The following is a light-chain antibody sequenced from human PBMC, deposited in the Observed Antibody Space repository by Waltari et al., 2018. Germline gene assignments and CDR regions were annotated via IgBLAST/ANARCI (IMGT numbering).Light chain of an antibody. Sequence: QSALTQPASVSGSPGQSITISCTGTSSDVGFYDFVSWFQQHPGKAPKVMIYKVNNRPSGVSNRLAGSKSANTASLTSSGLQAEDEADYYCSSYTRRSYWVFGGGTQLTVL. CDR3: SSYTRRSYWV. J-gene: IGLJ3*02. V-gene: IGLV2-14*01. CDR2: KVN. CDR1: SSDVGFYDF.